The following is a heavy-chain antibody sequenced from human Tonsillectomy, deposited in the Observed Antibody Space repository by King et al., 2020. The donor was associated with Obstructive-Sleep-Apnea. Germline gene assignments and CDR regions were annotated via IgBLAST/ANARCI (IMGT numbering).Heavy chain of an antibody. D-gene: IGHD1-26*01. J-gene: IGHJ4*02. CDR3: ARVRIVETSEGVIKVYFDY. V-gene: IGHV4-38-2*02. CDR2: IYHSGST. CDR1: GYSISSGYY. Sequence: VQLQESGPGLVKPSETLSLTCTVSGYSISSGYYWGWIRQPPGKGLEWIGNIYHSGSTYYNPSLKSRVTISVDTSKNQFSLKLSSVTAADTAVYYCARVRIVETSEGVIKVYFDYWGQGTLVTVSS.